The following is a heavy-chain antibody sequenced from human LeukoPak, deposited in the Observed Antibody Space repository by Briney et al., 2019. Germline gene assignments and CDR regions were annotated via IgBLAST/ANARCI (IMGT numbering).Heavy chain of an antibody. Sequence: ASVKVSCKASGYTFTAYFMHWVRQAPGQGLEWMGRVNPNSGVTNSIQKFQGRVTMTRDTSISTAYMVLSGLRSDDTAVYYCARQWLPNGYFDYWGQGTLVTVSS. D-gene: IGHD6-19*01. CDR1: GYTFTAYF. CDR3: ARQWLPNGYFDY. CDR2: VNPNSGVT. V-gene: IGHV1-2*06. J-gene: IGHJ4*02.